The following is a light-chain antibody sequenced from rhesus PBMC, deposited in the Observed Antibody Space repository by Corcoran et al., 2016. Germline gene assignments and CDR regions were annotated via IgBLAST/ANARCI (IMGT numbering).Light chain of an antibody. Sequence: EIVLTQSPATLSLSPGERVTLSCRASQSVSISLAWYQHKPGQAPRLLIYEATSRATGIPDRFSGCGSGTDFTLTNSCLEPEDVGVYSCQQYSNWMYSFGQGTKVEIK. CDR1: QSVSIS. CDR2: EAT. J-gene: IGKJ2*01. CDR3: QQYSNWMYS. V-gene: IGKV3-17*01.